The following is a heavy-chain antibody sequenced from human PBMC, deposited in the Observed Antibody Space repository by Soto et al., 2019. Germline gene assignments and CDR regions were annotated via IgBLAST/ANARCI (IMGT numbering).Heavy chain of an antibody. V-gene: IGHV4-30-2*01. D-gene: IGHD3-22*01. CDR2: IYHSWRA. CDR1: GDSVTSGGYS. J-gene: IGHJ4*02. Sequence: SETLSLTCAVSGDSVTSGGYSWSWLRQPPGKGLEWIGYIYHSWRAYSKPSLKSRVTISIDSYKKLISLRLNSRAAAETAIYYCAREKPFYVSSGYIECFFDHWGQGILVTATS. CDR3: AREKPFYVSSGYIECFFDH.